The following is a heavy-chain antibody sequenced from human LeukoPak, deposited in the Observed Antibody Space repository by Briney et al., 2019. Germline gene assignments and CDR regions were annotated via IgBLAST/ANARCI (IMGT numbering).Heavy chain of an antibody. CDR3: AKAALGYSSGGD. D-gene: IGHD6-19*01. J-gene: IGHJ4*02. V-gene: IGHV3-48*01. CDR1: GFTFSSYS. Sequence: GGSLRLSCAASGFTFSSYSMNWVRQAPGKGLEWVSYISTSSSTIYYADSVKGRFTISRDNSKNTLYLQMNSLRAEDTAVYYCAKAALGYSSGGDWGQGTLVTVSS. CDR2: ISTSSSTI.